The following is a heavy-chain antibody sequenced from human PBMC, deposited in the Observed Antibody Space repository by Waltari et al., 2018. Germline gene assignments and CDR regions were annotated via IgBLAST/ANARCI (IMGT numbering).Heavy chain of an antibody. D-gene: IGHD1-26*01. V-gene: IGHV4-34*01. CDR3: ARGRLGGSYGY. CDR2: INHSGST. CDR1: GGSFSGYY. J-gene: IGHJ4*02. Sequence: QVQLQQWGAGLLKPSETLSLTCAVYGGSFSGYYWSWIRQPPGKGLEWIGEINHSGSTNYNPSLKSRGTISVDTSKNQFSLKLSSVTAADTAVYYCARGRLGGSYGYWGQGTLVTVSS.